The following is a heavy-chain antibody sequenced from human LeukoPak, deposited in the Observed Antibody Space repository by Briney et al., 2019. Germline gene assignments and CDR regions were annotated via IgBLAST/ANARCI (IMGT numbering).Heavy chain of an antibody. Sequence: GASVKVSCKASGYTFTSYGISWVRQAPGQGLEWMGWISAYNGNTKYAQNFKGRVTMTTDTSTSTAYMELRSLRSDDTAVYYCAGDGNYFDHWGQGTLVTVSS. CDR3: AGDGNYFDH. CDR1: GYTFTSYG. CDR2: ISAYNGNT. V-gene: IGHV1-18*01. J-gene: IGHJ4*02.